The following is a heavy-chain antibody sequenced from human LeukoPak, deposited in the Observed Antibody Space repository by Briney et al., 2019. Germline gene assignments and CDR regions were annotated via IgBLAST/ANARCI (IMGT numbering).Heavy chain of an antibody. D-gene: IGHD6-13*01. Sequence: GGSLRLSCAASGFTFSYYWMSWVRQAPGKGLEWVANINSDGNEKYYVDSVEGRFTTSRDNAKNSLYLQMNSLRAEDTAVYYCARDPDPGTTDYWGQGTLVTVSS. CDR1: GFTFSYYW. CDR3: ARDPDPGTTDY. V-gene: IGHV3-7*04. J-gene: IGHJ4*02. CDR2: INSDGNEK.